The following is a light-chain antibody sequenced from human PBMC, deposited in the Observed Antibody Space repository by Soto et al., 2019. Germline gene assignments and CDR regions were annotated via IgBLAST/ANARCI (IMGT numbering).Light chain of an antibody. CDR3: ATWDGGLTPQGV. CDR1: TSNIGKYY. Sequence: QSVLSQPPSVSAAPGQRVTISCSGSTSNIGKYYVSWYQQVPGKAPRLLIYDNNQRPSGIPDRFSGSKSGTSATLAITGLHTGDEADYYCATWDGGLTPQGVFGTGTKLTVL. CDR2: DNN. V-gene: IGLV1-51*01. J-gene: IGLJ1*01.